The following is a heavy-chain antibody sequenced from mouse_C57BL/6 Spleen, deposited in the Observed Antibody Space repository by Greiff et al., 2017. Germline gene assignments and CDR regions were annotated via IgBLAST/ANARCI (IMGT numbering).Heavy chain of an antibody. CDR2: IWSGGST. J-gene: IGHJ4*01. CDR1: GFSLTSYG. CDR3: ARNYYGSSYEGYAMDY. D-gene: IGHD1-1*01. V-gene: IGHV2-2*01. Sequence: VKLVESGPGLVQPSQSLSITCTVSGFSLTSYGVHWVRQSPGKGLEWLGVIWSGGSTDYNAAFISRLSISKDNSKSQVFFKMNSLQADDTAIYYCARNYYGSSYEGYAMDYWGQGTSVTVSS.